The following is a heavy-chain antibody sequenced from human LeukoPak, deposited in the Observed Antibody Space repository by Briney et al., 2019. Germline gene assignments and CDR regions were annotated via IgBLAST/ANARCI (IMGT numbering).Heavy chain of an antibody. CDR3: ARMESVVPAAGSWFDP. J-gene: IGHJ5*02. Sequence: SETLSLTCAVYGGSFSGYYWSWIRQPPGKGLEWIGETNHSGSTNYNPSLKSRVTISVDTSKNQFSLKLSSVTAADTAVYYCARMESVVPAAGSWFDPWGQGTLVTVSS. V-gene: IGHV4-34*01. CDR2: TNHSGST. D-gene: IGHD2-2*01. CDR1: GGSFSGYY.